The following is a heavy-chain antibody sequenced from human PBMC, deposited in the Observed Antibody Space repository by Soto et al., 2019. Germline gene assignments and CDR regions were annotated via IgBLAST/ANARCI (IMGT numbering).Heavy chain of an antibody. V-gene: IGHV4-39*01. D-gene: IGHD1-26*01. CDR1: GGSISSSSYY. J-gene: IGHJ6*02. Sequence: QLQLQESGPGLVKPSETLSLTCTVSGGSISSSSYYWGWIRQPPGKGLEWIGSIYYSGSTYYNPSLQRRVTISVDTSKNQFSLKLSSVTAADTAVYFCARLVGATWEYFYGMDVWGQGTTVTVSS. CDR3: ARLVGATWEYFYGMDV. CDR2: IYYSGST.